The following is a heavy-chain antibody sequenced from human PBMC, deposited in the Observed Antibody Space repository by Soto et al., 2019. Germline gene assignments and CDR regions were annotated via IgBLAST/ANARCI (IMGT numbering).Heavy chain of an antibody. V-gene: IGHV3-9*01. CDR1: GFTFDDYA. D-gene: IGHD4-17*01. CDR2: ISWNSGSI. J-gene: IGHJ4*02. Sequence: DVQLVESGGGLVQPGRSLRLSCAASGFTFDDYAMHWVRQAPGKGLEWVSGISWNSGSIGYADSVKGRFTISRDNAKNSLYLQMNSLRAEDTALYYCAKDFDYGDYFDYWGQGTLVTVSS. CDR3: AKDFDYGDYFDY.